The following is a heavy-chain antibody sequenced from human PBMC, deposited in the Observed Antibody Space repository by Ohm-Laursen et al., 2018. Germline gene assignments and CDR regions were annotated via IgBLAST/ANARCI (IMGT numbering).Heavy chain of an antibody. D-gene: IGHD5-24*01. CDR2: IYYSGST. CDR1: GGSISSYY. CDR3: ARVRGWYFDY. J-gene: IGHJ4*02. V-gene: IGHV4-31*01. Sequence: SQTLSLTCTVSGGSISSYYWSWIRQPPGKGLEWIGYIYYSGSTYYNPSLKSLVTISVDTSKNQFSLKLSSVTAADTAVYYCARVRGWYFDYWGQGTLVTVSS.